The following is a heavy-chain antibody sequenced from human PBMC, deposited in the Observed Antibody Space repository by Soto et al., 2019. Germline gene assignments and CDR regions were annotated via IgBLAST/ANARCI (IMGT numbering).Heavy chain of an antibody. Sequence: GESLKISCSGSGYIFESYWISWVRQVPGQGLEWMGRINPINSRTDYSPSFQGHVTVSADKSVSSVYLQWSGLRVSDSAMYYCARHYTSSSAADYWGQGTLVTVSS. J-gene: IGHJ4*02. CDR2: INPINSRT. D-gene: IGHD6-6*01. CDR3: ARHYTSSSAADY. CDR1: GYIFESYW. V-gene: IGHV5-10-1*01.